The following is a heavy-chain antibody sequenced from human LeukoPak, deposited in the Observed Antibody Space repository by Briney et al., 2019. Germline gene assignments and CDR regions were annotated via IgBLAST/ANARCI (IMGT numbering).Heavy chain of an antibody. V-gene: IGHV1-18*01. D-gene: IGHD2-21*02. CDR3: ARVHTLAYWGGDCYFDY. Sequence: GASVKVSCKASGYTFTSYGISWVRQAPGQGLEWMGWISAYNGNTNYAQKLQGRVTMTTDTSTSTAYMELRSLRSDDTAVYYCARVHTLAYWGGDCYFDYWGQGTLVTVSS. J-gene: IGHJ4*02. CDR2: ISAYNGNT. CDR1: GYTFTSYG.